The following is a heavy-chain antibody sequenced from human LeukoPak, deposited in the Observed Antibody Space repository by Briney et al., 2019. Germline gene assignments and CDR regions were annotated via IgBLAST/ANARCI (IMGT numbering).Heavy chain of an antibody. J-gene: IGHJ4*02. V-gene: IGHV3-30*19. CDR3: ARDQLAYSGYDTLFDY. D-gene: IGHD5-12*01. CDR1: GFTFSNYG. Sequence: SGGSLRLSCAASGFTFSNYGMHWVRQAPGKGLEWVAVISYDGSNKYYADSVKGRFTISRDNSKNTLYLQMNSLRPEDTAVYYCARDQLAYSGYDTLFDYWGQGTLVTVSS. CDR2: ISYDGSNK.